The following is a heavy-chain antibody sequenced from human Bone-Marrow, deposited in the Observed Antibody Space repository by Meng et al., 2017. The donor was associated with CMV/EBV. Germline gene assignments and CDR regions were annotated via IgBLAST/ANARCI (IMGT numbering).Heavy chain of an antibody. CDR3: ARGTTSSLRALGY. Sequence: ASVKVSCKASGYTFTAYYMHWVRQAPGQGLEWMGWINPNSGGTHYAQRFQGRVSMTRGTSISTAYMELSRLRSDDTAVYYCARGTTSSLRALGYWGQGTLVAVSS. V-gene: IGHV1-2*02. D-gene: IGHD2-2*01. J-gene: IGHJ4*02. CDR2: INPNSGGT. CDR1: GYTFTAYY.